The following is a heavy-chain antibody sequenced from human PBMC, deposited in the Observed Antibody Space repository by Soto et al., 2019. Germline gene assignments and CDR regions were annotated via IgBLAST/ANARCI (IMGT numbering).Heavy chain of an antibody. Sequence: VASVKVSCKVSGYTLTELSMHWVRQAPGKGLEWMGGFDPEDGETIYAQKFQGRVTMTEDTSTDTAYMELSSLRSEDTAVYYCATTPEYSSSSDMPSGIHYWGQGTLVTVS. CDR2: FDPEDGET. CDR1: GYTLTELS. D-gene: IGHD6-6*01. J-gene: IGHJ4*02. CDR3: ATTPEYSSSSDMPSGIHY. V-gene: IGHV1-24*01.